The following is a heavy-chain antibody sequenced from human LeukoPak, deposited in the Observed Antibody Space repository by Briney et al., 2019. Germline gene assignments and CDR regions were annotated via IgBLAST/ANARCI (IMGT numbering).Heavy chain of an antibody. V-gene: IGHV3-23*01. CDR2: ISGSATST. Sequence: GGSLRLSCAASGFTFSIYATTWVRQAPGKGLEWVSAISGSATSTYYADSVKGRFTISRDNSKNTVYLQMNSLRAEDTAVYYCAKDGDYGCGSDYWGQGTLVTVSS. D-gene: IGHD4-17*01. CDR1: GFTFSIYA. J-gene: IGHJ4*02. CDR3: AKDGDYGCGSDY.